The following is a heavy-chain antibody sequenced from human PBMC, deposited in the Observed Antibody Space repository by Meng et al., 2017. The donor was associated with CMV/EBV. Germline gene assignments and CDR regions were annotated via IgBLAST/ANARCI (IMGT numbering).Heavy chain of an antibody. D-gene: IGHD1-7*01. CDR3: ALGGAGTNIYYYGMDV. CDR1: GFTFSSYG. V-gene: IGHV3-30*02. CDR2: IRYDGSNK. J-gene: IGHJ6*02. Sequence: GESLKISCAASGFTFSSYGMHWVRRAPGKGLEWVAFIRYDGSNKYYADSVKGRFTISRDNSKNTLYLQMNSLRAEDTAVYYCALGGAGTNIYYYGMDVWGQGTTVTVSS.